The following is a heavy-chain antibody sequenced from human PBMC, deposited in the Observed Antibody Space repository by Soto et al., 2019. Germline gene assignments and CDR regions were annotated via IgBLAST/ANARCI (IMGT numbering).Heavy chain of an antibody. CDR1: GLTLRDNG. Sequence: QVHLVESGGGVVQPGRTLRLACAATGLTLRDNGMHWVRQAPGKGLEWVAVIWNDGNSKYNGDSVKGRFTISRDTSKNTLYLQMNSLRVEDTAVYYCAINFYTSNSSPVRDWGQGTLVTVSS. D-gene: IGHD2-2*02. CDR3: AINFYTSNSSPVRD. J-gene: IGHJ4*02. CDR2: IWNDGNSK. V-gene: IGHV3-33*01.